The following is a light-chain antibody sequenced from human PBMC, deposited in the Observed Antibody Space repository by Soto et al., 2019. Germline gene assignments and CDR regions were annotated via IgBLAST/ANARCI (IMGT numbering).Light chain of an antibody. CDR3: QQNSNSPLT. J-gene: IGKJ1*01. V-gene: IGKV3-20*01. Sequence: EIVLTQSPGTLSLSPGESAALSCRASQSVTSNYLVCYRQKPGQAPRLLIYAISIRAAGIPDRFSGSGSGTDFTLTITSLEPEDSAVYYCQQNSNSPLTFGQGTRVEI. CDR1: QSVTSNY. CDR2: AIS.